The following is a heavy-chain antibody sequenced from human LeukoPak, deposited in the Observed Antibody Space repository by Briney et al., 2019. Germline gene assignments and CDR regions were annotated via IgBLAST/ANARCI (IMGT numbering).Heavy chain of an antibody. J-gene: IGHJ4*02. D-gene: IGHD1-26*01. Sequence: PGGSLRLSCAASGFTFSSYAMSWVRQAPGKGLEWVSAIRGSGGSTYYADSVKGRFTISRDSSKNTLYLQMNSLRAEDTAVYYCAKEPAHYSGSYQDYWGQGTLVTVSS. V-gene: IGHV3-23*01. CDR2: IRGSGGST. CDR3: AKEPAHYSGSYQDY. CDR1: GFTFSSYA.